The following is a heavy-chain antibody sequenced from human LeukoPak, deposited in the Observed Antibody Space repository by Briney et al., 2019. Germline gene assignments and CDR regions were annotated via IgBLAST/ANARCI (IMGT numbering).Heavy chain of an antibody. CDR3: ARGNLYIVATIEDY. J-gene: IGHJ4*02. CDR2: ISSEGSMK. Sequence: GGSLRLSCAASGFNFSTYAMHWVRQAPGKGLEWVAVISSEGSMKDYADSVKGRFTVSRDNSKNTLYLQLSSLRDEDTSLYYCARGNLYIVATIEDYWGQGTLVTVSS. CDR1: GFNFSTYA. D-gene: IGHD5-12*01. V-gene: IGHV3-30-3*01.